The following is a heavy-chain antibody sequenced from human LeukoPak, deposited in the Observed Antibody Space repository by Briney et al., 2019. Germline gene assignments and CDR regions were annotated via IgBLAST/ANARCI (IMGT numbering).Heavy chain of an antibody. CDR2: ISSNGGGT. J-gene: IGHJ4*02. D-gene: IGHD1-26*01. CDR1: GFTFSTYA. CDR3: ARDYRGSYYDY. Sequence: GGSLRLSCSATGFTFSTYAMHWVRQAPGKGLEYVSAISSNGGGTYYADSVKGRFTISRDNSKNTLYLQMSSLRPEDTAVYYCARDYRGSYYDYWGQGTLVTVSS. V-gene: IGHV3-64D*06.